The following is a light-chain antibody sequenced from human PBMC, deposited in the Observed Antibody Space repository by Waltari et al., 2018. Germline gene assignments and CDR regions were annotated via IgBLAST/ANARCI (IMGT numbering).Light chain of an antibody. CDR3: AQSTHWPPWT. CDR1: QSLVHTDGNTY. J-gene: IGKJ1*01. CDR2: KVS. V-gene: IGKV2-30*02. Sequence: VVMTQAPVSLPVTLGQSASISCKSGQSLVHTDGNTYLSWFQQRPGQPPRRLIYKVSNRDSEVPDRFSGSGSGTDCTLKISRVEAEDVGVYYCAQSTHWPPWTFGQGTKVDIK.